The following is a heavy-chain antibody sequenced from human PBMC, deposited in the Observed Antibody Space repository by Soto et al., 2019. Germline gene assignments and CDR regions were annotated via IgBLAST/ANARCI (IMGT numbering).Heavy chain of an antibody. J-gene: IGHJ3*02. CDR3: ARLYCSSPSCYSVGAFEI. D-gene: IGHD2-2*01. V-gene: IGHV3-33*01. Sequence: PGRCMRLSCAASAFTFSNYGIHWVSQAPGKGLEWVALIWFDGSDKYYADSVKGRFTMSRDNSKNTVYLQMNSLRAEDTAMYYCARLYCSSPSCYSVGAFEIRGQGTMVTVSS. CDR1: AFTFSNYG. CDR2: IWFDGSDK.